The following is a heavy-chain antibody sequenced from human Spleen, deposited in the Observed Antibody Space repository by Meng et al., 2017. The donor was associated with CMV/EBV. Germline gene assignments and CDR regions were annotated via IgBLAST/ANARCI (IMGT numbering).Heavy chain of an antibody. J-gene: IGHJ4*02. CDR3: ARALGGLGGQLVPVPFDY. V-gene: IGHV3-20*03. CDR1: FTCDDYG. D-gene: IGHD6-6*01. Sequence: FTCDDYGMSWVRQAPGKGLEWVSGINWNGGSTGYADSVKGRFTISRDNAKNSLYLQMNSLRAEDTALYYCARALGGLGGQLVPVPFDYWGQGTLVTVSS. CDR2: INWNGGST.